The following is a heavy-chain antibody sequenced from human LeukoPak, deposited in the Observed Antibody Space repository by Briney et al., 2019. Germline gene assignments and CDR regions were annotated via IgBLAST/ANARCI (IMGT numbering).Heavy chain of an antibody. D-gene: IGHD6-13*01. CDR2: IYPGDSDT. Sequence: GESLKISCKGSGYSFTSYWIGWVRQMPGKGLEWMGIIYPGDSDTRYSPSFQGQVTTSADKSISTAYLQWSSLKASDTAMYYCARLRGDRQQQTYPCWFDPWGQGTLVTVSS. CDR3: ARLRGDRQQQTYPCWFDP. V-gene: IGHV5-51*01. J-gene: IGHJ5*02. CDR1: GYSFTSYW.